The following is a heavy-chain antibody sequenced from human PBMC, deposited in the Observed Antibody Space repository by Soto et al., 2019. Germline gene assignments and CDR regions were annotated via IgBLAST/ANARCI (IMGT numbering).Heavy chain of an antibody. V-gene: IGHV3-30*18. D-gene: IGHD1-26*01. J-gene: IGHJ3*02. CDR3: AKDRDGSYGAFDI. Sequence: QVQLVESGGGVVQPGRSLRLSCAASGFTFSSYGMHWVRQAPGKGLEWVAVISYDGSNKYYADSVKGRFTISRDNSKNTLYLQMKSLRAEDTAVYYCAKDRDGSYGAFDIWGQGTMVTVSS. CDR2: ISYDGSNK. CDR1: GFTFSSYG.